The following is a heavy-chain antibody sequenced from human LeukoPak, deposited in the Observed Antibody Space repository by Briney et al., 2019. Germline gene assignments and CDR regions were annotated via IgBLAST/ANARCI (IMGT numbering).Heavy chain of an antibody. J-gene: IGHJ3*02. CDR3: ARDSQWNPAGFAFDI. CDR2: ISSSSSYI. Sequence: GGSLRLSCAASGFTFSSYSMNWVRQAPGKGLEWVSSISSSSSYIYYADSVKGRFTISRDNAKNSLYLQMNSLRAEDTAVYYCARDSQWNPAGFAFDIWGQGTMVTVSS. CDR1: GFTFSSYS. D-gene: IGHD1-1*01. V-gene: IGHV3-21*01.